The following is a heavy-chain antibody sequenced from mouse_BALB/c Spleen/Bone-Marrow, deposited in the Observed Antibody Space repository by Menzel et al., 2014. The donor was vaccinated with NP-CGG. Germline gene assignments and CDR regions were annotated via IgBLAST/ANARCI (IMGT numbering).Heavy chain of an antibody. CDR2: IRNKANGYTT. Sequence: QPGGSLRLSCXXXXXTXTDYYMSWVRQPPGKALEWLGFIRNKANGYTTEYSASVKGRFTVSRDNSQSILYLQMNTLRAEDSATYYCARDRAARATGYYFDYWGQGTTLTVSS. CDR1: XXTXTDYY. D-gene: IGHD3-1*01. J-gene: IGHJ2*01. CDR3: ARDRAARATGYYFDY. V-gene: IGHV7-3*02.